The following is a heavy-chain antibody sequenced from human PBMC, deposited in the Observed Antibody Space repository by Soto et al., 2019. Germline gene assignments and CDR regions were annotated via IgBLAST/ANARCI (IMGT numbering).Heavy chain of an antibody. CDR1: GFTFSSYA. CDR2: ISGSGGST. J-gene: IGHJ4*02. Sequence: GGSLRLSCAASGFTFSSYAMSWVRQAPGKGLEWVSAISGSGGSTYYADSVKGRFTISRDNSKNTLYLQMNSLRAEDTAVYYCAKGPGYCSSTSCYVHFVDYWGQGTLVTVSS. CDR3: AKGPGYCSSTSCYVHFVDY. V-gene: IGHV3-23*01. D-gene: IGHD2-2*01.